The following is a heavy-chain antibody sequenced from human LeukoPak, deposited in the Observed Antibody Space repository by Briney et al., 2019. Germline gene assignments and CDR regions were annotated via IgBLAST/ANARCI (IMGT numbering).Heavy chain of an antibody. Sequence: FIRSKAYGGTTEYAASVKGRFTISRDDSKSIAYLQMNSLKTEDTAVYYCTRGEGYSYGYVYWGQGTLVTVSS. J-gene: IGHJ4*02. CDR2: IRSKAYGGTT. V-gene: IGHV3-49*02. CDR3: TRGEGYSYGYVY. D-gene: IGHD5-18*01.